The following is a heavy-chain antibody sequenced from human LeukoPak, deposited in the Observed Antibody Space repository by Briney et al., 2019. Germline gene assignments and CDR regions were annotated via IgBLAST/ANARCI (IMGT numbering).Heavy chain of an antibody. CDR3: AKDRYYDILTGSPDY. CDR1: GFTFSSFA. J-gene: IGHJ4*02. Sequence: GGSLRLSCGASGFTFSSFAMSWVRQAPGKGLEWVSVISGSGGNTYYADSVKGRFTISRDNSKNTLYLQMNSLRAEDTAVYYCAKDRYYDILTGSPDYWGQGTLVTVSS. V-gene: IGHV3-23*01. D-gene: IGHD3-9*01. CDR2: ISGSGGNT.